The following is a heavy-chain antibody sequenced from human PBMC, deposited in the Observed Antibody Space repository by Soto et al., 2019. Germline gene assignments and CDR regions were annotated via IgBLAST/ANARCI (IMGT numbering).Heavy chain of an antibody. Sequence: QVQLVESGGGVVQPGRSLRLSCAASGFTFSSYGMHWVRQAPGKGLEWVAVIWYDGSNKYYADSVKGRFTISRDNSKNTLYLQMNRLRAEDTAVYYCAGDPGIFRVRFAPLYYYGMDVWGQGTTVTVSS. V-gene: IGHV3-33*01. CDR2: IWYDGSNK. CDR1: GFTFSSYG. CDR3: AGDPGIFRVRFAPLYYYGMDV. D-gene: IGHD3-3*01. J-gene: IGHJ6*02.